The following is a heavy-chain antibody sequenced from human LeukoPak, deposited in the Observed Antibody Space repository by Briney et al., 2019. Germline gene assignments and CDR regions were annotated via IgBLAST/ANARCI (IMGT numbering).Heavy chain of an antibody. J-gene: IGHJ4*02. D-gene: IGHD3-22*01. Sequence: PGGSLRLSCAASGFSFSVCAMHWVRQAPGQGLEWVATISYDGNNKHYTDSVEGRFTISRDNSKNTLYLQMNTLRVEDTAMYYCVRGVPIYDSRGYFDYWGQGTLVTVSS. V-gene: IGHV3-30-3*01. CDR1: GFSFSVCA. CDR2: ISYDGNNK. CDR3: VRGVPIYDSRGYFDY.